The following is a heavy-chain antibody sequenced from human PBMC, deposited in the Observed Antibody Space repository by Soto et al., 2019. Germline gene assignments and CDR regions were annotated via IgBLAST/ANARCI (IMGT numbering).Heavy chain of an antibody. CDR1: GFNFSSYA. V-gene: IGHV3-30-3*01. D-gene: IGHD3-22*01. CDR3: ARMGGGSGYPGYCYYGMDV. J-gene: IGHJ6*02. CDR2: ISYDGSKK. Sequence: QVQVVESGGGVVQPGRSLRLSCAASGFNFSSYAIDWVRQAPGKGLEWVAVISYDGSKKYYADSVKGRFTVSRDNSKNTLYLQVNSLRAEDTAVYYCARMGGGSGYPGYCYYGMDVWGQGTTVTVSS.